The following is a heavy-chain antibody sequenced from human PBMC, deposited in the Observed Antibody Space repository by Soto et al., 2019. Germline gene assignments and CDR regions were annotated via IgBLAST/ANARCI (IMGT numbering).Heavy chain of an antibody. V-gene: IGHV3-74*01. J-gene: IGHJ6*02. CDR1: GFTFNSYW. Sequence: EVQLVESGGGLVQPGGSLRLYCAASGFTFNSYWMHWVRQAPGKGLLWVSRINGDGGTTNYADSVKGRFTISRDNAMNTVYLQMNNLRVEYTAVYYCARGIRNYYGVDVWGQGTTVTVSS. CDR2: INGDGGTT. CDR3: ARGIRNYYGVDV. D-gene: IGHD2-15*01.